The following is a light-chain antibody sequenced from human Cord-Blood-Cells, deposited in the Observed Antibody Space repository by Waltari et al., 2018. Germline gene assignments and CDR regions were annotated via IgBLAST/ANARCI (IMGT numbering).Light chain of an antibody. Sequence: QSVLTQPPSVSGAPGQRVPISCTGSSSHIGAGYDLHWYQQLPGTAPKLLIYGNSNRPSGVPDRFSGSKSGTSASLAITGLQAEDEADYYCQSYDSSLSGYVFGTGTKVTVL. J-gene: IGLJ1*01. CDR2: GNS. CDR1: SSHIGAGYD. V-gene: IGLV1-40*01. CDR3: QSYDSSLSGYV.